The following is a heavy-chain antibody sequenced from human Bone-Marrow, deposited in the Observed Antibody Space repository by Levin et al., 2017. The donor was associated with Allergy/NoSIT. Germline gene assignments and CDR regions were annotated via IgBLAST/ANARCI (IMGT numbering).Heavy chain of an antibody. CDR3: ARAGGSGPIGHYYGMDV. CDR2: INPKLGTT. CDR1: GYSFVSYD. V-gene: IGHV1-8*01. J-gene: IGHJ6*02. Sequence: GASVKVSCKASGYSFVSYDINWVRQVPGQGPEWLGWINPKLGTTGYAQNLQVRVTMTRNISINTAYLELSSLRFDDTALYYCARAGGSGPIGHYYGMDVWGQGTTVAVSS. D-gene: IGHD3-10*01.